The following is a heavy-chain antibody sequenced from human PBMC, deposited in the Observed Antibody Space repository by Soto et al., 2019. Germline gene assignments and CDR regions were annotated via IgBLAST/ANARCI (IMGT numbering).Heavy chain of an antibody. Sequence: QVQLVESGGGVVQPGRSLRLSCAASGFTFSSYGMHWVRQAPGKGLEWVAIIWYDGSEKYYADSVKGRFTISRDNSKNTLYLEMNSLRAEDTAVYYCARDKRHTVTTMNFDLWGRGTLVTVSS. D-gene: IGHD4-17*01. CDR1: GFTFSSYG. V-gene: IGHV3-33*01. CDR3: ARDKRHTVTTMNFDL. J-gene: IGHJ2*01. CDR2: IWYDGSEK.